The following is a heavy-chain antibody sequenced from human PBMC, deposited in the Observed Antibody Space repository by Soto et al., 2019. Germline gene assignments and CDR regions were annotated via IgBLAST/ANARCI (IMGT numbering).Heavy chain of an antibody. Sequence: SETLSLTCAVSGGSISSSTWWSWVRQPPGKGLEWIGEILHSGATNYNPSLKSRVTFSVDKSKNQFSLKLSSVTAADTAVYFCARDHGVSRGFAFDYWGQGTLVTVS. J-gene: IGHJ4*01. CDR1: GGSISSSTW. CDR3: ARDHGVSRGFAFDY. D-gene: IGHD3-3*01. CDR2: ILHSGAT. V-gene: IGHV4-4*02.